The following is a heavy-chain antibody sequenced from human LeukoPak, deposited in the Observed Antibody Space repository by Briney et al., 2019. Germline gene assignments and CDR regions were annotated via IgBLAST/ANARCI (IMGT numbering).Heavy chain of an antibody. CDR1: GYTFTSYY. Sequence: ASVKVSCKASGYTFTSYYMHWVRQAPGQGLEWMGIINPSGGSTTYAQKFQGRVTMTRDTSTSTVYMKLSSLRSEDTAVYYCARDGVSGFDYWGQGTLVTVSS. CDR3: ARDGVSGFDY. CDR2: INPSGGST. V-gene: IGHV1-46*01. D-gene: IGHD2-8*01. J-gene: IGHJ4*02.